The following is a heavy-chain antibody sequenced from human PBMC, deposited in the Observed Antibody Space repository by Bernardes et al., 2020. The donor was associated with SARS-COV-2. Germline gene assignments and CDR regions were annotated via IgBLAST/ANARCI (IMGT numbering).Heavy chain of an antibody. CDR1: GYTFTGYY. J-gene: IGHJ5*02. Sequence: ASVKVSCKASGYTFTGYYMHWVRQAPGQGLEWMGWINPNSGGTNYAQKFQGWVTMTRDTSISTAYMELSRLRSDDTAVYYCARAVPSYSNFRRHWFDPWGQGTLVIVSS. V-gene: IGHV1-2*04. D-gene: IGHD4-4*01. CDR3: ARAVPSYSNFRRHWFDP. CDR2: INPNSGGT.